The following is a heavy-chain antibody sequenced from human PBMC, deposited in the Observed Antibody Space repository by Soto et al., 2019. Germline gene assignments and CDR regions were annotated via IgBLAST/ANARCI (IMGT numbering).Heavy chain of an antibody. V-gene: IGHV4-61*08. CDR3: ARDLWGYCGTDCYPLDV. J-gene: IGHJ6*02. CDR1: GGSISSGGYY. Sequence: SETLSLTCTVSGGSISSGGYYWSWIRQPPGKGLEWIGYIYHSGSTYYNPSLKSRVTISVDTSKNQFSLKLSSVTAADTAVYYCARDLWGYCGTDCYPLDVWGQGTTVTVSS. D-gene: IGHD2-21*02. CDR2: IYHSGST.